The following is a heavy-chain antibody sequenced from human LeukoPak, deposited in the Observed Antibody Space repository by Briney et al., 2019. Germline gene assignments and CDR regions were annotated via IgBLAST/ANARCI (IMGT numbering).Heavy chain of an antibody. CDR2: ISTSIRYI. CDR1: GFTLSNYD. CDR3: ARADCSSSTCYLRRSWFDP. J-gene: IGHJ5*02. D-gene: IGHD2-2*01. V-gene: IGHV3-21*01. Sequence: GGSLRLSCAASGFTLSNYDMNWVRQAPGKGLEWVSSISTSIRYIYYKDSVRGRFTISRDDAKNSLYLEMNSLRAEDTAVYYCARADCSSSTCYLRRSWFDPWGHATLVTVSS.